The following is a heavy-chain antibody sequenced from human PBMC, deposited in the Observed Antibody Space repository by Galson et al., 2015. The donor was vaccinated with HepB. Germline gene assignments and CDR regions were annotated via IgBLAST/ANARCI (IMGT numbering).Heavy chain of an antibody. CDR3: TRAGRSSWYSDYYYYYMDV. D-gene: IGHD6-13*01. Sequence: SLRLSCAASGFTFGDYAMSWVRQAPGKGLEWVGFIRSKAYGGTTEYAASVKGRFTISRDDSKSIAYLQMNSLKTEDTAVYYCTRAGRSSWYSDYYYYYMDVWGKGTTVTVSS. CDR1: GFTFGDYA. CDR2: IRSKAYGGTT. V-gene: IGHV3-49*04. J-gene: IGHJ6*03.